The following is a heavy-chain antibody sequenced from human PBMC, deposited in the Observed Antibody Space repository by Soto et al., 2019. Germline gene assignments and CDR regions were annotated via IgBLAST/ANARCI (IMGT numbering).Heavy chain of an antibody. V-gene: IGHV3-21*01. J-gene: IGHJ4*02. CDR1: GFTFSSYS. Sequence: GGSLRLSCAASGFTFSSYSMNWVRQAPGKGLEWVSSISSSSSYIYYADSVKGRFTISRDNAKNSLYLQMNSLRAEDTAVYYCAKLRTYYYGSGSYYDYWGQGTLVTVSS. CDR2: ISSSSSYI. D-gene: IGHD3-10*01. CDR3: AKLRTYYYGSGSYYDY.